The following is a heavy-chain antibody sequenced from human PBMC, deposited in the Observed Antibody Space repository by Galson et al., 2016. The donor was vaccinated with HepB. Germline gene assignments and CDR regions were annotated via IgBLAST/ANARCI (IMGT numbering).Heavy chain of an antibody. J-gene: IGHJ4*02. D-gene: IGHD1-26*01. CDR2: INQDGSET. CDR1: GFTLSTYW. CDR3: AIDRAGSGSNRRFDY. V-gene: IGHV3-7*01. Sequence: SLRLSCAASGFTLSTYWMSWVRQAPGKGLEWVANINQDGSETYYVDSVKGRFTISRDNSKNSLYLQMNSLRAEDTAMYYCAIDRAGSGSNRRFDYWGQGTLVTVSS.